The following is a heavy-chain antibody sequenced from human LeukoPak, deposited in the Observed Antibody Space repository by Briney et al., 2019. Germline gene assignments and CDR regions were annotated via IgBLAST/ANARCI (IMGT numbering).Heavy chain of an antibody. CDR3: AADVIRGYSYGPRDY. Sequence: GASVKVSCKASGGTLSSYAISWVRQAPGQGLEWMGRIIPIFGIANYAQKFQGRVTITADKSTSTAYMELSSLRSEDTAVYYCAADVIRGYSYGPRDYWGQGTLVTVSS. J-gene: IGHJ4*02. CDR1: GGTLSSYA. D-gene: IGHD5-18*01. CDR2: IIPIFGIA. V-gene: IGHV1-69*04.